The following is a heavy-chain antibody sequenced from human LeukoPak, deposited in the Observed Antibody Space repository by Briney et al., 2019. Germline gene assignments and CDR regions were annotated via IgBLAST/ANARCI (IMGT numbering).Heavy chain of an antibody. CDR2: IYYSGST. D-gene: IGHD3-10*01. CDR1: GGSISSYY. J-gene: IGHJ3*02. Sequence: SETLSLTCTVSGGSISSYYWSWIRQPPGKGLEWIGYIYYSGSTNYNPSLKSRVTISVDTSKNQFSLKLSSVTAADTAVYYCARRVARHYYGSGIYGVYAFDIWGQGTMVTVSS. V-gene: IGHV4-59*12. CDR3: ARRVARHYYGSGIYGVYAFDI.